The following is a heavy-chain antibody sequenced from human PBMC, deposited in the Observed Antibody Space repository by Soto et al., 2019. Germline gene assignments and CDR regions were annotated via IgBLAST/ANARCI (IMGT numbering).Heavy chain of an antibody. CDR2: ISYDGSNK. D-gene: IGHD6-19*01. Sequence: QVQLVESGGGVVQPGRSLRLSCAASGFTFSSYAMHWVRHAPGKGLEWVAVISYDGSNKYYADSVKGRFTISRDNSKNTLYLQMNSLRAEDTAVYYCAREPSPASIAVAGADYCGQGTLVTVSS. CDR3: AREPSPASIAVAGADY. J-gene: IGHJ4*02. V-gene: IGHV3-30-3*01. CDR1: GFTFSSYA.